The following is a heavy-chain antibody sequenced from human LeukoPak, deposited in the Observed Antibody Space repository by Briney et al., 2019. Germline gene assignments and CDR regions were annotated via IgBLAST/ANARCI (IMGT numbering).Heavy chain of an antibody. CDR2: MNPNSGNT. D-gene: IGHD2-2*01. J-gene: IGHJ5*02. CDR1: GYTFTSYD. Sequence: ASVKVSCKASGYTFTSYDINWVRQATGQGLEWMGWMNPNSGNTGYAQKFQGRVTMTRNTPISTAYMEPSSLRSEDTAVYYCARADIVVVPAAILSWFDPWGQGTLVTVSS. CDR3: ARADIVVVPAAILSWFDP. V-gene: IGHV1-8*01.